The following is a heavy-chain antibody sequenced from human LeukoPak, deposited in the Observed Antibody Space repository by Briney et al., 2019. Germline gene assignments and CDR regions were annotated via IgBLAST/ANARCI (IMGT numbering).Heavy chain of an antibody. J-gene: IGHJ5*02. CDR2: ISSSSSYI. V-gene: IGHV3-21*01. D-gene: IGHD5-18*01. CDR1: GFTFSTYT. CDR3: SRGLGWIHS. Sequence: PGGSLRLSCAASGFTFSTYTMNWVRQTPGKGLEWVSSISSSSSYIHYADSVKGRFTISRDNAKNSLYLQMNSLRAEDTAVYYCSRGLGWIHSWGQGTLVTVSS.